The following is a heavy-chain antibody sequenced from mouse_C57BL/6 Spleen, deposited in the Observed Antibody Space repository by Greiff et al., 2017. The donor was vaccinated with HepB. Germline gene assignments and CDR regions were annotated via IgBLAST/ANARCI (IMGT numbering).Heavy chain of an antibody. J-gene: IGHJ2*01. CDR1: GYTFTDYY. V-gene: IGHV1-26*01. D-gene: IGHD1-1*01. CDR2: INPNNGGT. CDR3: ARSDGYVDY. Sequence: EVQLQQSGPELVKPGASVKISCKASGYTFTDYYMNWVKQSHGKSLEWIGDINPNNGGTSYNQKFKGKATLTVDKSSSTAYMELRSLTSEDSAVYYCARSDGYVDYWGQGTTLTVSS.